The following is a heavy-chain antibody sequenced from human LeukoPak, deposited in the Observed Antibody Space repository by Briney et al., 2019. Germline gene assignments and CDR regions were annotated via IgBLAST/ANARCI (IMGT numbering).Heavy chain of an antibody. CDR2: INPNSGGT. J-gene: IGHJ3*02. CDR1: GYTFTGYY. V-gene: IGHV1-2*02. Sequence: ASVKVSCKASGYTFTGYYMHWVRQAPGQGLEWMGWINPNSGGTNYAQKFQGRVTMTRDTSISTAYMELSRLRSDDTAVYYCAREMAIIDAFDIWGQGTMVTVSS. D-gene: IGHD5-24*01. CDR3: AREMAIIDAFDI.